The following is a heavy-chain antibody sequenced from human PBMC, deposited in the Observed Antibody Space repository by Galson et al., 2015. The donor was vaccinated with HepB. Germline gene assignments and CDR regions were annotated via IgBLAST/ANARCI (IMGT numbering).Heavy chain of an antibody. J-gene: IGHJ5*02. Sequence: ETLSLTCAVYGGSFSGYYWSWIRQPPGKGLEWIGEINHSGSTNYNPSLKSRVTISVDTSKNQFSLKLSSVTAADTAVYYCARDRVVVIAHRRGNWFDPWGQGTLVTVSS. CDR3: ARDRVVVIAHRRGNWFDP. CDR2: INHSGST. V-gene: IGHV4-34*01. D-gene: IGHD2-21*01. CDR1: GGSFSGYY.